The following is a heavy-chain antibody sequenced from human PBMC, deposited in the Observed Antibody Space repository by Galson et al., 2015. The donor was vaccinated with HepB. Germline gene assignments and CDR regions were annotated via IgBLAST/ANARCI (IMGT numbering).Heavy chain of an antibody. CDR1: GYTFTSYA. D-gene: IGHD3-9*01. Sequence: SVKVSCKASGYTFTSYAMNWVRQAPGQGLEWMGWINTNTGNPTYAQGFTGRFVFSLDTSVSTAYLQISSLKAEDTAVYYCARGYDILTGYYGPVDYWGQGTLVTVSS. CDR2: INTNTGNP. CDR3: ARGYDILTGYYGPVDY. J-gene: IGHJ4*02. V-gene: IGHV7-4-1*02.